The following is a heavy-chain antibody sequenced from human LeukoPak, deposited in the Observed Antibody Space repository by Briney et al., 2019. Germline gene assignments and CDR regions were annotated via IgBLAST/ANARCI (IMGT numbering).Heavy chain of an antibody. CDR3: ARDRGLSGYDLCDY. D-gene: IGHD5-12*01. CDR1: TFTFSNYW. Sequence: GGSLRLSCAASTFTFSNYWMNWVRQAPGKGLEWVAPIKHDGSEKHYVDSVEGRFTISRDNAMNSLYLQMNSLRAEDTAVYYCARDRGLSGYDLCDYWGQGTLVTVSS. CDR2: IKHDGSEK. J-gene: IGHJ4*02. V-gene: IGHV3-7*01.